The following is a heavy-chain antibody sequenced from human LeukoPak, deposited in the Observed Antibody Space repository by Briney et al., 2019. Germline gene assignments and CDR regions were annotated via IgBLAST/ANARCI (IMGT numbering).Heavy chain of an antibody. CDR1: GFTFSNYA. D-gene: IGHD3-10*01. J-gene: IGHJ4*02. V-gene: IGHV3-23*01. Sequence: GGSLRLSCSVSGFTFSNYAMHWVRQAPGKGLEWVSLISGGSGNIYYVDSVKGRFTISRDNSKNTLYVQMTSLRAEDTAIYYCAKGSDYYGSVTSKKTDWGQGTLVTVCS. CDR3: AKGSDYYGSVTSKKTD. CDR2: ISGGSGNI.